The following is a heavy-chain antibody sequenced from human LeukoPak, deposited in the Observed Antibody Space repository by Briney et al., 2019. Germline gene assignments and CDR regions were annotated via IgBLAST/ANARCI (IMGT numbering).Heavy chain of an antibody. CDR3: ASTPAYYYYGMDV. V-gene: IGHV3-33*01. CDR1: GFTFSSYG. D-gene: IGHD2-15*01. Sequence: PGRSLRLSCAASGFTFSSYGMHWVRQAPGKGLEWVAVIWYDGSNKYYADSVKGRFTTSRDNSKNTLYLQMNSLRAEDTAVYYCASTPAYYYYGMDVWGQGTTVTVSS. CDR2: IWYDGSNK. J-gene: IGHJ6*02.